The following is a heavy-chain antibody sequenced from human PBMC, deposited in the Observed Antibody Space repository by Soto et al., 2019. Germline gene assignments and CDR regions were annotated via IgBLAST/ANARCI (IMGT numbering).Heavy chain of an antibody. CDR3: AREGKDSSGWYKYFDY. J-gene: IGHJ4*02. CDR1: GFTFSSYA. D-gene: IGHD6-19*01. CDR2: ISYDGSNK. V-gene: IGHV3-30-3*01. Sequence: QVQLVESGGGVVQPGRSLRLSCAASGFTFSSYAMHWVRQAPGKGLEWVAVISYDGSNKYYADSVKGRFTISRDNSKNTLYLQMNSLRAEDTAVYYCAREGKDSSGWYKYFDYWGQGTLVTVSS.